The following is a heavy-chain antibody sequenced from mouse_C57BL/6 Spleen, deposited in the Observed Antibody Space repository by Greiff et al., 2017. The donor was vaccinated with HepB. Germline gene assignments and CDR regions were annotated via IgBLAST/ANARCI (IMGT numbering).Heavy chain of an antibody. D-gene: IGHD1-1*01. CDR2: ISSGSSTI. CDR1: GFTFSDYG. V-gene: IGHV5-17*01. Sequence: EVKLVESGGGLVKPGGSLKLSCAASGFTFSDYGMHWVRQAPEEGLEWVAYISSGSSTIYYADTVKGRFTISRDNAKNTLFLQMTSLRSEDTAMYYCARRYGSSPYAMDYWGQGTSVTVSS. J-gene: IGHJ4*01. CDR3: ARRYGSSPYAMDY.